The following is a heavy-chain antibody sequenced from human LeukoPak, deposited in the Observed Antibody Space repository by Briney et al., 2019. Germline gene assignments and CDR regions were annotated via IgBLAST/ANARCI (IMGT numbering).Heavy chain of an antibody. CDR1: GFTISSYG. D-gene: IGHD3-3*01. J-gene: IGHJ3*02. CDR3: RVSDDAFDI. CDR2: ISYDGSKK. V-gene: IGHV3-30*03. Sequence: GGSLRLSCAASGFTISSYGMHWVRQAPGKGLEWVAVISYDGSKKYYADSVKGRFTISRDNSKNTLYLHMTSLRAEDTAVYYCRVSDDAFDIWGQGTMVTVS.